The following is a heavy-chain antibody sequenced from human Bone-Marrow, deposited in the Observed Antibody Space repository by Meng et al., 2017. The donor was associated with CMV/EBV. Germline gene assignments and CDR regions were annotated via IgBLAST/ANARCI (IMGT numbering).Heavy chain of an antibody. CDR3: AREGDGVVESDSSRCGVGD. CDR2: MNPIFGTA. Sequence: SVKVSCKASGDTFTSYDISWVRQATGQGLEWMGWMNPIFGTANYAQKLQGRVTMTTDTSTSTAYMELRSLRSDDTAVYYCAREGDGVVESDSSRCGVGDWGQGTLVTVSS. V-gene: IGHV1-69*05. CDR1: GDTFTSYD. J-gene: IGHJ4*02. D-gene: IGHD3-22*01.